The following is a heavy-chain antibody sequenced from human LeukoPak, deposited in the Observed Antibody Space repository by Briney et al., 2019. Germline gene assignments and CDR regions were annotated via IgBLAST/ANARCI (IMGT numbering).Heavy chain of an antibody. Sequence: ASVKVSCKASGYTFTSYDINWVRQATGQGLEWMGIIFPSGGSTNYAQNFQGRVTMTRDTSTSTVYMELSSLRSDDTAVYYCAREVPRSSYFDYWGQGTLVTVSS. D-gene: IGHD3-16*02. CDR2: IFPSGGST. CDR1: GYTFTSYD. J-gene: IGHJ4*02. V-gene: IGHV1-46*01. CDR3: AREVPRSSYFDY.